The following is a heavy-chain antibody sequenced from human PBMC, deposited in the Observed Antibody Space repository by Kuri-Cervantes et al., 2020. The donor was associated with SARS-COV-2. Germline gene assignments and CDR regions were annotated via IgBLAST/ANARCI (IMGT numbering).Heavy chain of an antibody. V-gene: IGHV3-30*07. CDR2: ISYDGSNK. CDR3: ARAGFFGDYGPSHWLDP. CDR1: GFTFSSYA. J-gene: IGHJ5*02. Sequence: GESLKISCAASGFTFSSYAMHWVRQAPGKGLEWVAVISYDGSNKYYADSVKGRFTISRDNSKNTLYLQMNSLRAEDTAVYYCARAGFFGDYGPSHWLDPWGQGTLVTVSS. D-gene: IGHD4-17*01.